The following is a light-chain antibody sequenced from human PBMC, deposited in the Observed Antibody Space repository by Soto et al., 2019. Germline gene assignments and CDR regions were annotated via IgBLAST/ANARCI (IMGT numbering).Light chain of an antibody. CDR2: LGS. CDR3: MQALQTPGLT. V-gene: IGKV2-28*01. CDR1: QSLLHSNGYNY. Sequence: DIVMTQSPLSLPVTPGEPASISCRSSQSLLHSNGYNYLDWFLQKPGQSPQLLIYLGSHRASGVPDRFSGSGSGTDFTLKISRVEVEDVGVYYCMQALQTPGLTFGGGTKVEIK. J-gene: IGKJ4*01.